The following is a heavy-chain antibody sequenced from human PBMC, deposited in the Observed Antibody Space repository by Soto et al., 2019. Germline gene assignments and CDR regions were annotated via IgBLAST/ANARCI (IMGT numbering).Heavy chain of an antibody. CDR1: GITFSSHT. Sequence: GGSLRLSCAASGITFSSHTMNWVRQAPGKGLEWVSSISSSSSYIYYADSVKGRFNISRENAKNSLYLQMNSLRAEDTAVYYCATATGYSSSWHRGGDDFDIWGQGTMVTVSS. CDR2: ISSSSSYI. J-gene: IGHJ3*02. CDR3: ATATGYSSSWHRGGDDFDI. D-gene: IGHD6-13*01. V-gene: IGHV3-21*01.